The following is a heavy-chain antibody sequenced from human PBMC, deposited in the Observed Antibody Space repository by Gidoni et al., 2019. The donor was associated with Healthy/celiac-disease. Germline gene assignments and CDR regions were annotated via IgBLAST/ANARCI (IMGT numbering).Heavy chain of an antibody. CDR1: GGSISSGGYY. D-gene: IGHD3-16*01. J-gene: IGHJ4*02. CDR3: ARDNDLVLAY. CDR2: IYYSGST. V-gene: IGHV4-31*03. Sequence: QVQLQESGPGLVKPSQTPSLTCTVPGGSISSGGYYWSWIRQHPGKGLEWIGYIYYSGSTYYNPYLKSRVTISVDTSKNQFSLKLSSVTAADTAVYYCARDNDLVLAYWGQGTLVTVSS.